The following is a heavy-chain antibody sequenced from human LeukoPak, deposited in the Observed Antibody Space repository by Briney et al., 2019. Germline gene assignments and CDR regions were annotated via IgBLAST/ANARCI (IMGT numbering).Heavy chain of an antibody. J-gene: IGHJ4*02. V-gene: IGHV3-73*01. D-gene: IGHD5-12*01. CDR2: IRSKANSYAT. Sequence: GGSLRLSCAASGFTFSGSAMHWVRQASGKGLEWVGRIRSKANSYATAYAASVKGRFTISRDDSKNTAYLQMNSLKTEDTAVYYCARDSGYDNPFDYWGQGTLVTVSS. CDR1: GFTFSGSA. CDR3: ARDSGYDNPFDY.